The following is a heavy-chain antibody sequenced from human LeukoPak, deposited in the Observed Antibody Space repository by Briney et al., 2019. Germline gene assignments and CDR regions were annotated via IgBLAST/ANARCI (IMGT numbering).Heavy chain of an antibody. V-gene: IGHV1-69*04. CDR1: GGTFSSYA. J-gene: IGHJ4*02. D-gene: IGHD6-19*01. Sequence: SVKVSCKASGGTFSSYAISWVRQAPGQGLEWMGRIIPILGIANYAQKFQGRVTITADKSTSTAYMELSSLRSEDTAVYYCARGLQWLVPVYFDYWGRGTLVTVSS. CDR3: ARGLQWLVPVYFDY. CDR2: IIPILGIA.